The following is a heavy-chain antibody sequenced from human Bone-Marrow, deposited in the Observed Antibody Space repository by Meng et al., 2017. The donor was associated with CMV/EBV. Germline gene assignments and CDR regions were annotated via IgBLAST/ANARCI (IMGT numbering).Heavy chain of an antibody. CDR3: ATGGTTSRFRVDY. CDR1: GVTFSSCT. J-gene: IGHJ4*02. Sequence: SVKGSCKASGVTFSSCTLSWVRQAPGQGLEWMGGITPIFGVAQYSQNFQGRVTITADEYTNTAYMDLSSLISDDTAVYYCATGGTTSRFRVDYWGQGTLVTVSS. D-gene: IGHD1-1*01. V-gene: IGHV1-69*13. CDR2: ITPIFGVA.